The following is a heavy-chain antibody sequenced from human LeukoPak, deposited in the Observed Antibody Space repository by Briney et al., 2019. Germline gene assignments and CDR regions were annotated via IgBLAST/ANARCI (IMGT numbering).Heavy chain of an antibody. CDR1: GFTVSSNS. CDR3: ARRAGAYSHPYDY. CDR2: IYSDNT. J-gene: IGHJ4*02. D-gene: IGHD4/OR15-4a*01. Sequence: GGSLRLSCTVSGFTVSSNSMSWVRQAPGKGLEWVSFIYSDNTHYSDSVKGRFTISRGNSKNTLYLQMNSLRAEDTAVYYCARRAGAYSHPYDYWGQGTLVTVSS. V-gene: IGHV3-53*01.